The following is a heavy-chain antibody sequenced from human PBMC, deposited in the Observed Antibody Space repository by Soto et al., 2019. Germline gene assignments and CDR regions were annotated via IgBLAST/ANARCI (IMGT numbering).Heavy chain of an antibody. CDR3: ARTYCTSPSCFNHWFDP. V-gene: IGHV5-51*01. CDR2: IYPGNSDA. J-gene: IGHJ5*02. CDR1: GGNVAPYW. D-gene: IGHD2-2*01. Sequence: GESHKLSVPAPGGNVAPYWFACVRHMPGKGLEYMGIIYPGNSDAKYSPSFQGQVTISVDKSIKTAFLQWSSLKPSDTAIYYCARTYCTSPSCFNHWFDPRGQGTLVTVSS.